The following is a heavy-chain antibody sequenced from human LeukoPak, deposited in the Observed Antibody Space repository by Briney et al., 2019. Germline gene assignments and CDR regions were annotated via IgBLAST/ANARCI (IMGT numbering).Heavy chain of an antibody. J-gene: IGHJ4*02. CDR1: GYTFTTYG. D-gene: IGHD6-13*01. Sequence: GGSLRLSCEASGYTFTTYGMHWVRQAPGKGLEWVAFIRYDGTNEYYADSVKGRFTISRDNSKNTLYLQMNSLRAEDTAVYYCAKDSQYSISRYSCDYWGQGTLVTVSS. CDR3: AKDSQYSISRYSCDY. CDR2: IRYDGTNE. V-gene: IGHV3-30*02.